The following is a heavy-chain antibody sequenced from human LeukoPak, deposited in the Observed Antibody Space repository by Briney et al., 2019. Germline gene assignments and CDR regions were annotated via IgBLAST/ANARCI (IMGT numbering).Heavy chain of an antibody. CDR2: IYFGGST. CDR1: GGSISSSTHY. V-gene: IGHV4-39*07. Sequence: SETLSLICTVSGGSISSSTHYWGWIRQPPGKGLEWIGNIYFGGSTYYNPSLKSRVTISVDTSKNQFSLKLSSVTAADTAVYYCAREYQGEAYYYYYMDVWGKGTTVTVSS. J-gene: IGHJ6*03. CDR3: AREYQGEAYYYYYMDV.